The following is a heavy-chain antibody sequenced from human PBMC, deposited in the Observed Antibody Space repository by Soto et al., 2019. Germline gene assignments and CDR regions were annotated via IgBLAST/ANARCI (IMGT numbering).Heavy chain of an antibody. Sequence: PGGSLRLSCAASGFTFSSYWMHWVRQAPGKGLVWVSRINSDGSSTSYADSVKGRFTISRDNAKNTLYLQMNSLRAEDTAVYYCARNTLYARIQLWLDAFDIWGQGTMVTVSS. J-gene: IGHJ3*02. D-gene: IGHD5-18*01. V-gene: IGHV3-74*01. CDR1: GFTFSSYW. CDR2: INSDGSST. CDR3: ARNTLYARIQLWLDAFDI.